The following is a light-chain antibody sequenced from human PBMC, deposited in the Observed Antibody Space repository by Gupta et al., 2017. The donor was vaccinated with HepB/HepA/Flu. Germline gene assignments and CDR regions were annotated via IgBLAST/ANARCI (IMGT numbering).Light chain of an antibody. V-gene: IGKV3-20*01. CDR3: QQYAASPYT. Sequence: EVLLTQSPGTLSLSPGERGTLSCRASQTISINFLVWYKQKPGQAPRLLFYATSRATDVPDRFSGSGSGTDFTLTSDRLEPEDVAVYYCQQYAASPYTFGQGTKVEIK. CDR2: ATS. CDR1: QTISINF. J-gene: IGKJ1*01.